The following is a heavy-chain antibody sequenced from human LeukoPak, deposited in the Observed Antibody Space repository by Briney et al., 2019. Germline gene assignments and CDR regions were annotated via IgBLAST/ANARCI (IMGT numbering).Heavy chain of an antibody. CDR3: ARGFTYYYDSSGQGGFDP. CDR1: GGTFSSYA. Sequence: ASVKVSCKAYGGTFSSYAISWVRQAPGQGLEWMGGIIPIFGTANYAQKFQGRVTITADESTSTAYMELSSLRSEDTAVYYCARGFTYYYDSSGQGGFDPWGQGTLVTVSS. V-gene: IGHV1-69*13. D-gene: IGHD3-22*01. J-gene: IGHJ5*02. CDR2: IIPIFGTA.